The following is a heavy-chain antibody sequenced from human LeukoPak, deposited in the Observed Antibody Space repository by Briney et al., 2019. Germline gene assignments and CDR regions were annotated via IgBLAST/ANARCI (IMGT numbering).Heavy chain of an antibody. Sequence: PSETLSLTCIVSGGSVSSGSYYWSWIRQPRGKGLEWIGYIYNSVRTNYNPSLKSRVTISVDTSKNQLSLKLSSVTAADTAVYFCVRDLVATIDHYYYGMDVWGQGTTVTVSS. CDR3: VRDLVATIDHYYYGMDV. CDR1: GGSVSSGSYY. CDR2: IYNSVRT. J-gene: IGHJ6*02. D-gene: IGHD5-12*01. V-gene: IGHV4-61*01.